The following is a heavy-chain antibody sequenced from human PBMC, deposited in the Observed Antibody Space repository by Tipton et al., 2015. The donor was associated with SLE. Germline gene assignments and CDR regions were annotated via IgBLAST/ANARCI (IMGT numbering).Heavy chain of an antibody. Sequence: QVQLVQSGAEVKKPGASVKVSCKASGYTLTNYGFNWVRQAPGQGPEWMGWISTYNDNTNYSQKLQGRVTMTTDTSTSTAYMEVRSLRSDDTAVYYCARGRVVPQWFGYYYMDVWGNGTTVTVSS. V-gene: IGHV1-18*01. CDR2: ISTYNDNT. J-gene: IGHJ6*03. CDR3: ARGRVVPQWFGYYYMDV. CDR1: GYTLTNYG. D-gene: IGHD3-10*01.